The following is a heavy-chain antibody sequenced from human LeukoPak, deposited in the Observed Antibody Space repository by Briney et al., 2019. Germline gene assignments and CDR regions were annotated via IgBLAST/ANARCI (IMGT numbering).Heavy chain of an antibody. CDR2: INTDGSST. Sequence: AGGSLRLSCAASGFTFSSYWMHWVRQAPGKGLVWVSRINTDGSSTSYADSVKGRFTISRDNSKNTLYLQMNSLRAEDTAVYYCAKAGGDGYNYSFDYWGQGTLVTVSS. CDR1: GFTFSSYW. J-gene: IGHJ4*02. V-gene: IGHV3-74*01. D-gene: IGHD5-24*01. CDR3: AKAGGDGYNYSFDY.